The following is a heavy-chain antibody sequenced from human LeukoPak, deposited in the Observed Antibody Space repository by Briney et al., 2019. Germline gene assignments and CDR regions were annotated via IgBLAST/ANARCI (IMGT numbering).Heavy chain of an antibody. D-gene: IGHD2-15*01. V-gene: IGHV1-69*13. CDR2: IIPIFGTA. CDR3: ARGAGCSGGSCYLFDY. Sequence: ASVKVSCKASGGTFSSYATSWVRQAPGQGLEWMGGIIPIFGTANYAQKFQGRVTITADESTSTAYMELSSLRSEGTAVYYCARGAGCSGGSCYLFDYWGQGTLVTVSS. CDR1: GGTFSSYA. J-gene: IGHJ4*02.